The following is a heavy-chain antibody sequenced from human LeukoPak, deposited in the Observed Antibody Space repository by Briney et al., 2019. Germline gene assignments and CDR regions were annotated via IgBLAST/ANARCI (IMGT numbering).Heavy chain of an antibody. V-gene: IGHV4-30-4*01. D-gene: IGHD3-10*01. CDR2: IYYSGST. J-gene: IGHJ4*02. CDR3: ARDSMVRGVHDY. CDR1: GGSISIGDYY. Sequence: SETLPLTCTVSGGSISIGDYYWSWLCQPPGKGLAWIGYIYYSGSTYYNPSFKSRLTISVDTTKNQFFLKLSSVTAADTAVYYCARDSMVRGVHDYWGQGTLVIVSS.